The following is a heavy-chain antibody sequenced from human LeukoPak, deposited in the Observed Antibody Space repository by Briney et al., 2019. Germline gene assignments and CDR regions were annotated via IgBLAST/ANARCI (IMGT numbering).Heavy chain of an antibody. CDR1: GGSISSSSYY. V-gene: IGHV4-39*07. CDR2: IYYSGST. Sequence: SETLSLTCTISGGSISSSSYYWGWIRQPPGKGLEWIGSIYYSGSTYYNPSLKSRVTISVDTSKNQFSLKLSSVTAADTAVYYCARFYYGDHDYWGQGTLVTVSS. CDR3: ARFYYGDHDY. J-gene: IGHJ4*02. D-gene: IGHD4-17*01.